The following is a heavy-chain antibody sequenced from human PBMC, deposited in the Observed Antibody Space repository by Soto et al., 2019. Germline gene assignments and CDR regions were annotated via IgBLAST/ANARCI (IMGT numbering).Heavy chain of an antibody. CDR3: ARVFFHPFGNDYYYYMDV. CDR1: GFTVSSNY. D-gene: IGHD1-1*01. CDR2: IYSGGST. J-gene: IGHJ6*03. Sequence: GGSLRLSCAASGFTVSSNYMSWVRQAPGKGLEWVSVIYSGGSTYYADSVKGRFTISRDNSKNTLYLQMNSLRAEDTAVYYCARVFFHPFGNDYYYYMDVWGKGTTVTVSS. V-gene: IGHV3-66*01.